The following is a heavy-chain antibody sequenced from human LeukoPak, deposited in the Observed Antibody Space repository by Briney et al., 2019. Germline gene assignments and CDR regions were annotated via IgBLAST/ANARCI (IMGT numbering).Heavy chain of an antibody. Sequence: SETLSLTCTVSGDSISPSSYYWGWIRQPPGKGLEWIGNIYYSGSTYYNPSLKSRVTISVDTSKNQCSLKLSSLTAADTAVYYCARLPRSSSWYTGFDYWGPGTLVTVSS. V-gene: IGHV4-39*01. CDR2: IYYSGST. D-gene: IGHD6-13*01. CDR3: ARLPRSSSWYTGFDY. J-gene: IGHJ4*02. CDR1: GDSISPSSYY.